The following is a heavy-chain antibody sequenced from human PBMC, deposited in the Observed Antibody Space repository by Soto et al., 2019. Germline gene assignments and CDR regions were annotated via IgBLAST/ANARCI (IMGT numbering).Heavy chain of an antibody. J-gene: IGHJ4*02. D-gene: IGHD6-13*01. CDR2: IGVAGDT. CDR1: GFTFSSYD. CDR3: ASGGWGSSWYEGGSRIDY. Sequence: VQLVESGGGLVQPGGSLRLSCAASGFTFSSYDMHWVRQVAGKGLEWVSAIGVAGDTYYPDPVKGRFTISRENAKNSLYLQMNSLRAEDTAVYYCASGGWGSSWYEGGSRIDYWGQGTLVTVSS. V-gene: IGHV3-13*01.